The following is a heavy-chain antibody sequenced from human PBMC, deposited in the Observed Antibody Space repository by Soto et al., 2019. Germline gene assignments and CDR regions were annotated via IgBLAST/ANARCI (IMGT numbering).Heavy chain of an antibody. CDR1: GGSISSSSYY. V-gene: IGHV4-39*01. D-gene: IGHD3-3*01. J-gene: IGHJ4*02. Sequence: PSETLSLTCTVSGGSISSSSYYWGWIRQPPGKGLEWIGSIYYSGSTYYNPSLKSRVTISVDTSKNQFSLKLSSVTAADTAVHYCASYGDFWSGYFAWGQGTLVTV. CDR3: ASYGDFWSGYFA. CDR2: IYYSGST.